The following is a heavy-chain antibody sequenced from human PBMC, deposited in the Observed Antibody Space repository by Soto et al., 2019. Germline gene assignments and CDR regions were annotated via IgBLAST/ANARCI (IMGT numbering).Heavy chain of an antibody. J-gene: IGHJ6*02. CDR3: AKDRGWLAERYSYCMDV. Sequence: QVQLVESGGGVVQPGRSLRLSCAASGLTFSSYGMHWVRQAPGKGLEWVAVISYDGCNKYYADSVKGRFTISRDNSKNTLSLHMNRLRAEDTGGYYCAKDRGWLAERYSYCMDVWGQGTPVTVSS. V-gene: IGHV3-30*18. CDR2: ISYDGCNK. D-gene: IGHD6-19*01. CDR1: GLTFSSYG.